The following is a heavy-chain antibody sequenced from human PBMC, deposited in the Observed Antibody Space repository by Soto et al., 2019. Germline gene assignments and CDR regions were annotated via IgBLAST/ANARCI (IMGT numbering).Heavy chain of an antibody. CDR2: ISGSGGST. CDR1: GFPFSSYA. Sequence: PGGSLRLSCGSSGFPFSSYAMIWVRQAPGKGLEWVSAISGSGGSTYYAGSVKGRFTISRDNSKNTLYLQMNSLRAEDTAVYYCAKACISYGDFDYWRQRTLVAVSS. J-gene: IGHJ4*02. CDR3: AKACISYGDFDY. D-gene: IGHD4-17*01. V-gene: IGHV3-23*01.